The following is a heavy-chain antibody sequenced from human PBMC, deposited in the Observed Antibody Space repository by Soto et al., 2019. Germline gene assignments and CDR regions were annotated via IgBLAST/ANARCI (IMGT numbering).Heavy chain of an antibody. J-gene: IGHJ4*02. D-gene: IGHD2-2*01. Sequence: GGSLRLSCAASGFTFSSYAMSWVRQAPGKGLEWVSAISGSGGSTYYADSVKGRFTISRDNSKNTLYLQMNSLRAEDTAVYYCAKDPKIVVVPGEIDYWGQGTLVTVSS. CDR1: GFTFSSYA. CDR3: AKDPKIVVVPGEIDY. CDR2: ISGSGGST. V-gene: IGHV3-23*01.